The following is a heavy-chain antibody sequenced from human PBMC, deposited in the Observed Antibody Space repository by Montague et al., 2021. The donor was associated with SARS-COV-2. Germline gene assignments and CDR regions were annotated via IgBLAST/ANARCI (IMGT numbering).Heavy chain of an antibody. CDR1: GFTFNTYA. V-gene: IGHV3-30*09. D-gene: IGHD6-19*01. J-gene: IGHJ4*02. Sequence: SLRLSCAASGFTFNTYAMHWVRQAPDKGLEWVAIISYDGSNKYYADSVKGRFAISRDNSKNTLYLQMNSLRAEDTAVYYCVRASLIKARIAVAGTTVYWGQGTLVTISS. CDR3: VRASLIKARIAVAGTTVY. CDR2: ISYDGSNK.